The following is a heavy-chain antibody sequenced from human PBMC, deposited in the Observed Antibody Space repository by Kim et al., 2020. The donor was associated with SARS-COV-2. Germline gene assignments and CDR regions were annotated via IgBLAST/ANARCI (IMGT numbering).Heavy chain of an antibody. V-gene: IGHV1-46*01. CDR3: ARDGNYYGSGYVYYFDY. Sequence: FQGRVTMTRDTSTSTVYMGLSSLRSEDTAVYYCARDGNYYGSGYVYYFDYWGQGTLVTVSS. D-gene: IGHD3-10*01. J-gene: IGHJ4*02.